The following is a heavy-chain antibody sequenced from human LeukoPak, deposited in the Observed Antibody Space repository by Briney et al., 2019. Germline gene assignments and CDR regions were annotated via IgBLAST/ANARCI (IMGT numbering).Heavy chain of an antibody. D-gene: IGHD3-3*01. J-gene: IGHJ4*02. CDR1: GGSISSGDYY. Sequence: SETLSLTCTVSGGSISSGDYYWSWIRQPPGKGLEWIGYIYYSGSTYYNPSLKSRVTISVDTSENQFSLKLSSVTAADTAVYYCASRFWSGYYRDYWGQGTLVTVSS. CDR2: IYYSGST. CDR3: ASRFWSGYYRDY. V-gene: IGHV4-30-4*08.